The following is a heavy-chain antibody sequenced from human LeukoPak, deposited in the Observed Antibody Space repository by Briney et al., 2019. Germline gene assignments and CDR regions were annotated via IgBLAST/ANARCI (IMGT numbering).Heavy chain of an antibody. Sequence: SETLSLTCAVYGGSFSGYYWSWIRQPPGKGLEWIGEINHSGSTNYNPSLKSRVTISVDMSKNQFSLKLSSVTAADTAVYYCARESNTGAFDIWGQGTMVTVSS. D-gene: IGHD2-8*02. CDR2: INHSGST. CDR3: ARESNTGAFDI. J-gene: IGHJ3*02. V-gene: IGHV4-34*01. CDR1: GGSFSGYY.